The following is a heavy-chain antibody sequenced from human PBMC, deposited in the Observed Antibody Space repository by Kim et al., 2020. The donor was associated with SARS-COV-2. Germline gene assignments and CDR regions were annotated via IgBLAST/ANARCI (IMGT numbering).Heavy chain of an antibody. Sequence: GGSLRLSCAASGFTFSSYGMHWVRQAPGKGLEWVAVISYDGSNKYYADSVKGRFTISRDNSKNTLYLQMNSLRAEDTAVYYCAKSFGTRAFDYWGQGTLVTVS. CDR2: ISYDGSNK. D-gene: IGHD3-16*01. CDR3: AKSFGTRAFDY. CDR1: GFTFSSYG. V-gene: IGHV3-30*18. J-gene: IGHJ4*02.